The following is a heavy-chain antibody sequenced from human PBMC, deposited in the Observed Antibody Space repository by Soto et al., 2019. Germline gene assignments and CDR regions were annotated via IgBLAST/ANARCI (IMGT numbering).Heavy chain of an antibody. CDR3: AREPGYPMGYIDS. CDR1: GFTSSSYG. V-gene: IGHV3-33*01. Sequence: GGSLRLSCAASGFTSSSYGMHWVRQAPGKGLEWVAVIWYDGSNKYYADSVKGRFTISRDNSKNTLYLQMNSLRAEDTAVYYCAREPGYPMGYIDSWGQGTLVTAPQ. D-gene: IGHD3-9*01. J-gene: IGHJ4*02. CDR2: IWYDGSNK.